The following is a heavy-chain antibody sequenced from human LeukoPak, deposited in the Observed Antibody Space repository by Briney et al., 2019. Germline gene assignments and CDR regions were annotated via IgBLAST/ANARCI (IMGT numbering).Heavy chain of an antibody. Sequence: GGSLRLSCAASGFTFSSYEMNWVRQAPGKGLEWVSGISWNSGSIGYADSVKGRFTISRDNAKNSLYLQMNSLRAEDMALYYCAKDSGSGSYYNGGLDYWGQGTLVTVSS. CDR1: GFTFSSYE. J-gene: IGHJ4*02. D-gene: IGHD3-10*01. CDR3: AKDSGSGSYYNGGLDY. V-gene: IGHV3-9*03. CDR2: ISWNSGSI.